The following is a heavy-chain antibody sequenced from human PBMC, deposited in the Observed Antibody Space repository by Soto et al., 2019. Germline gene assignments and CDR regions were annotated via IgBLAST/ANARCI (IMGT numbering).Heavy chain of an antibody. J-gene: IGHJ6*03. V-gene: IGHV3-48*01. Sequence: GGSLRLSCAASGFTFGSYSMNWVRQAQGKGLEWVSYISSGSSTIYYAGSVKGRFTISRDNAKNSLYLQMNSLRAEDTAVYYCARGGYCSSTTCPHYYMDVWGKGTTVTVSS. CDR1: GFTFGSYS. D-gene: IGHD2-2*01. CDR2: ISSGSSTI. CDR3: ARGGYCSSTTCPHYYMDV.